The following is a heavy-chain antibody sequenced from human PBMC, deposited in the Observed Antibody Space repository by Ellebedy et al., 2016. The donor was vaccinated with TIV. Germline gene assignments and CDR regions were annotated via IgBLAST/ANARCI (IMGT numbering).Heavy chain of an antibody. Sequence: ASVKVSCXASGYTFTGYYMHWVRQAPGQGLEWMGWINPNSGGTNYAQKFQGWVTMTRDTSISTAYMELSRLRSDDTAVYYCARGNYDILTGYLYYFDYWGQGTLVTVSS. V-gene: IGHV1-2*04. CDR3: ARGNYDILTGYLYYFDY. J-gene: IGHJ4*02. D-gene: IGHD3-9*01. CDR2: INPNSGGT. CDR1: GYTFTGYY.